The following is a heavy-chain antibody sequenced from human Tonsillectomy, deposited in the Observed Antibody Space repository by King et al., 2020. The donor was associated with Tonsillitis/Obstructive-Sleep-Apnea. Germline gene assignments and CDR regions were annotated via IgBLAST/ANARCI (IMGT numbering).Heavy chain of an antibody. D-gene: IGHD2-21*02. CDR3: AKIGGDNALDI. CDR1: GFTFGSYA. J-gene: IGHJ3*02. Sequence: VHLLESGGGLVQPGGSLRLSCAASGFTFGSYAMSWVRQAPGKGLEWVSDISASGGSTDYADSVKGRCTISRDNSLDTVYLQMNSLRAEDTAVYYCAKIGGDNALDIWGQGTMVTVSS. V-gene: IGHV3-23*01. CDR2: ISASGGST.